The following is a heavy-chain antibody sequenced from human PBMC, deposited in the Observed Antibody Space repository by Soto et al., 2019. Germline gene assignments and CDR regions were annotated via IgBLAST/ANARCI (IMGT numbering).Heavy chain of an antibody. V-gene: IGHV3-73*01. CDR3: SRHTGDYGDYRNAFDH. Sequence: EEQLVESGGGLVQPGGSLKLACAASGFSFNDSTIHWVRQASGRGLEWLGRIRSKAKSYATAYAASVRGRFSISRDDSKNTAYLLLNSLKPEDSAMYYCSRHTGDYGDYRNAFDHWGQGTLVSVSS. J-gene: IGHJ4*02. D-gene: IGHD4-17*01. CDR2: IRSKAKSYAT. CDR1: GFSFNDST.